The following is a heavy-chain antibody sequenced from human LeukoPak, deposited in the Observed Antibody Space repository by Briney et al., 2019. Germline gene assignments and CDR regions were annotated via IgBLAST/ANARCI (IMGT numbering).Heavy chain of an antibody. Sequence: ASVKVSCKASGYTFTSYGNSWVRQAPGQELEWMGWISAYNGNTNYAQKLQGRVTMTTDTSTSTAYMELRSLRSDDTAVYYCARCPDPYGSGSYYSDYWGQGTLVTVSS. D-gene: IGHD3-10*01. J-gene: IGHJ4*02. CDR2: ISAYNGNT. CDR1: GYTFTSYG. V-gene: IGHV1-18*04. CDR3: ARCPDPYGSGSYYSDY.